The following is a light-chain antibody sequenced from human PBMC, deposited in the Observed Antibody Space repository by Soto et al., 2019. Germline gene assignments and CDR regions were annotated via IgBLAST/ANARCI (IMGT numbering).Light chain of an antibody. J-gene: IGLJ1*01. CDR3: SSYSSSSTHNYV. CDR2: DVD. Sequence: QSALTQPASVSGSPGQSITISCTGTSSDVGGYNYVSWYQQHPGTAPKLIIYDVDNRPSGVSSRFSGSKSGNTASLTISGLQAEDEAHYYCSSYSSSSTHNYVFGTGTKVTVL. V-gene: IGLV2-14*01. CDR1: SSDVGGYNY.